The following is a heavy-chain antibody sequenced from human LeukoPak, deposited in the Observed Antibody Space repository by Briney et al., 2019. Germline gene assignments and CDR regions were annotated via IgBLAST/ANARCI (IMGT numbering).Heavy chain of an antibody. CDR3: ATGGYDSSGLYFDY. D-gene: IGHD3-22*01. CDR2: FDPEDGET. J-gene: IGHJ4*02. V-gene: IGHV1-24*01. Sequence: ASVKFSCKVSGYTLTELSMHWVRQAPGKGLEWMGGFDPEDGETIYAQKFQGRVTMTEDTSTDTAYMELSSLRSEDTAVYYCATGGYDSSGLYFDYWGQGTLVTVSS. CDR1: GYTLTELS.